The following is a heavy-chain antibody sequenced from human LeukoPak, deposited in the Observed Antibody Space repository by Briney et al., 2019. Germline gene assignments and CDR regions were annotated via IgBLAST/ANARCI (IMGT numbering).Heavy chain of an antibody. CDR2: INHSGST. V-gene: IGHV4-34*01. D-gene: IGHD3-16*02. CDR3: ARDSRRYDYVWGSYRAFDY. J-gene: IGHJ4*02. CDR1: GGSFSGYY. Sequence: SETLSLTCAVYGGSFSGYYWSWIRQPPGKGLEWIGEINHSGSTNYNPSLKSRVTISVDTSKNQFSLKLSSVTAADTAVYYCARDSRRYDYVWGSYRAFDYWGQGTLVTVSS.